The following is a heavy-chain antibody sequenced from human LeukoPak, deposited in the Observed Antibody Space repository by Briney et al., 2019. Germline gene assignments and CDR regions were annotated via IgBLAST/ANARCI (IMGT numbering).Heavy chain of an antibody. CDR1: GGTFSSYA. D-gene: IGHD3-16*01. Sequence: ASVKVSCKASGGTFSSYAFSWVRQAPGQGLEWMGRIIPKSGAANYAQKFQGRVTITTDESTSTAYMELSSLRSEGTTVYYCARAVSFGESCFEYWGQGTLVTVSS. CDR2: IIPKSGAA. V-gene: IGHV1-69*05. CDR3: ARAVSFGESCFEY. J-gene: IGHJ4*02.